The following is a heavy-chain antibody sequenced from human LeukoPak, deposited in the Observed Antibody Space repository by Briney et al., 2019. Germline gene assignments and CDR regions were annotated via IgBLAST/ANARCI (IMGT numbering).Heavy chain of an antibody. CDR3: ARVSIRGGDWDY. J-gene: IGHJ4*02. D-gene: IGHD2-21*02. V-gene: IGHV4-4*02. Sequence: SETLSLTCAVSGGSISSSNWWSWVRQPPGKGLEWIGEIYHSGSTNCNPSLKSRVTISVDKSKNQFSLKLSSVTAADTAVYYCARVSIRGGDWDYWGQGTLVTVSS. CDR2: IYHSGST. CDR1: GGSISSSNW.